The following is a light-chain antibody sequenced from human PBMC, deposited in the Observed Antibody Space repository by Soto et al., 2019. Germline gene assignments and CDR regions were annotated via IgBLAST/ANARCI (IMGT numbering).Light chain of an antibody. V-gene: IGKV3-20*01. Sequence: EIVLTQSPGTLSLSPGERATLSCRASQSVSSSYLAWYQQKPGQAPRLLIYGASSRATGIPDRFSGSGSGTNFTLTISRLEPGDFAVYYCQQYGSSPWTSGQGTKVDIK. CDR3: QQYGSSPWT. CDR1: QSVSSSY. J-gene: IGKJ1*01. CDR2: GAS.